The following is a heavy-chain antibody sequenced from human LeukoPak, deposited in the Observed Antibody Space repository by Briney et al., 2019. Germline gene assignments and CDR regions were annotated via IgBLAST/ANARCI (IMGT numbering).Heavy chain of an antibody. CDR1: GFTFRNAW. CDR2: IKSKTDDGTT. CDR3: VAGCYYDSSGYYYWSY. D-gene: IGHD3-22*01. J-gene: IGHJ4*02. V-gene: IGHV3-15*01. Sequence: GGSLRLSCAASGFTFRNAWMSWVRQAPGMGLEWVGRIKSKTDDGTTDYAAPVKGRFTISRDDSKNTLFLQMNSLKTDDTAVYYCVAGCYYDSSGYYYWSYWGQGTLVTVSS.